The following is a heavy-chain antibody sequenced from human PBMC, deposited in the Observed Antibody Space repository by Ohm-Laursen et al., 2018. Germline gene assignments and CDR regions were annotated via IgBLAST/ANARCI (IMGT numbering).Heavy chain of an antibody. V-gene: IGHV3-11*01. CDR1: GFTVSSNY. Sequence: SLRLSCAASGFTVSSNYMSWVRQAPGKGLEWVSYISGTGSTIYYADSVKGRFTISRDNAKNSLYLQMNSLRAEDTAVYYCASLKPPLYYYGMDVWGQGTTVTASS. CDR3: ASLKPPLYYYGMDV. J-gene: IGHJ6*02. CDR2: ISGTGSTI.